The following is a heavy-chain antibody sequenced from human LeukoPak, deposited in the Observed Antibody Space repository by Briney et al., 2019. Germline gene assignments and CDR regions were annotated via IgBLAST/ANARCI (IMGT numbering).Heavy chain of an antibody. V-gene: IGHV3-30*04. D-gene: IGHD3-10*02. CDR2: ILENGSNQ. Sequence: AGGSLRLSCAASGFTFSNYIMHWVRQAPGKGLDWVAVILENGSNQYYADSVKGRFTISRDNAKNSLYLQMNSLRAEDTAVYYCAELGITMIGGVWGKGTTVTISS. CDR3: AELGITMIGGV. CDR1: GFTFSNYI. J-gene: IGHJ6*04.